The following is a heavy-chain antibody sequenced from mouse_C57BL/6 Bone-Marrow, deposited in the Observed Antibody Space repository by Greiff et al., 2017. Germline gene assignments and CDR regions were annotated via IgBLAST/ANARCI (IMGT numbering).Heavy chain of an antibody. D-gene: IGHD2-1*01. CDR3: ARIDWGNDFDY. J-gene: IGHJ2*01. CDR2: ISSGSSTI. V-gene: IGHV5-17*01. CDR1: GFTFSDYG. Sequence: EVHLVESGGGLVKPGGSLKLSCAASGFTFSDYGMHWVRQAPEKGLEWVAYISSGSSTIYYADTVKGRFIISRDNAKNTLFLQMTSLRSEDTAMYYCARIDWGNDFDYWGQGTTLTVSS.